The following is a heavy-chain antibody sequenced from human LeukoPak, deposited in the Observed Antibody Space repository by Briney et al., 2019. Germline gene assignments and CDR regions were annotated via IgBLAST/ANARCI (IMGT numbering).Heavy chain of an antibody. CDR2: MNPNSGNT. CDR1: GYTFTSYD. Sequence: ASVKVSCKASGYTFTSYDINWVRQATGQGLEWMGWMNPNSGNTGYAQKFQGRVTMTRNTSISTAYMELSSLRSEDTAVYYCAGVRGVIIKKNWFDPWGQGTLVTVSS. V-gene: IGHV1-8*01. CDR3: AGVRGVIIKKNWFDP. J-gene: IGHJ5*02. D-gene: IGHD3-10*01.